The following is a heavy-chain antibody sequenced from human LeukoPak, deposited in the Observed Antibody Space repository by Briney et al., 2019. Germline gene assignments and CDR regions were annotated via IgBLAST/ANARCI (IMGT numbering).Heavy chain of an antibody. CDR3: AKDRWEVDILTGYYIRGVLDP. CDR2: IGGSGGST. J-gene: IGHJ5*02. CDR1: GFTFSSYA. D-gene: IGHD3-9*01. V-gene: IGHV3-23*01. Sequence: GGSLRLSCAASGFTFSSYAMSWVRQAPGKGLEWVSAIGGSGGSTYYADSVKGRFTISRDNSKNTLYLQMNSLRVEDTAVYYYAKDRWEVDILTGYYIRGVLDPWGQGTLVTVSS.